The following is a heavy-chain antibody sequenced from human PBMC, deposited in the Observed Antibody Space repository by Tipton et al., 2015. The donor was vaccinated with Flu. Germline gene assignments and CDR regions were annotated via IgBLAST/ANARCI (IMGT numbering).Heavy chain of an antibody. V-gene: IGHV4-59*01. CDR2: IYYSGST. Sequence: TLSLTCTVSGGSISSYYRSWIWQPPGKGLEWIGYIYYSGSTNYNPSLKSRVTISVDTSKNQFSLKLSSMTAADTAVYYCARGSSWYLHFQHWGQGTLVTVSS. D-gene: IGHD6-13*01. J-gene: IGHJ1*01. CDR3: ARGSSWYLHFQH. CDR1: GGSISSYY.